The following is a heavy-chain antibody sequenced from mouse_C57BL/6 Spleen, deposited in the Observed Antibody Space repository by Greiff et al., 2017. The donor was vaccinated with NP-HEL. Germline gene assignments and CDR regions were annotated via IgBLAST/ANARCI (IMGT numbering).Heavy chain of an antibody. Sequence: VQLVESGGGLVQPGGSLSLSCAASGFTFTNYYMSWVRQPPGKALEWLGFIRNKANGYTTEYSASVKGRFTISRDNSQSILYLQMNALRAEDSATYYCASLYSNFAWFAYWGQGTLVTVSA. J-gene: IGHJ3*01. CDR3: ASLYSNFAWFAY. CDR1: GFTFTNYY. D-gene: IGHD2-5*01. V-gene: IGHV7-3*01. CDR2: IRNKANGYTT.